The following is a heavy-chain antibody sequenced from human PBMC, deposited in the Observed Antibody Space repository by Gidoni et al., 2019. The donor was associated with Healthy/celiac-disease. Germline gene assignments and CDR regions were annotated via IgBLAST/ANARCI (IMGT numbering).Heavy chain of an antibody. J-gene: IGHJ3*02. D-gene: IGHD2-15*01. CDR1: GFPFSSYW. V-gene: IGHV3-7*01. CDR3: ARHFVVVDAFDI. Sequence: EVQLVESGGGLVQPGGSLRLSCAASGFPFSSYWMSWVRQAPGKGLEWVANIKQDGSEKYYVDSVKGRFTISRDNAKNSLYLQMNSLRAEDTAVYYCARHFVVVDAFDIWGQGTMVTVSS. CDR2: IKQDGSEK.